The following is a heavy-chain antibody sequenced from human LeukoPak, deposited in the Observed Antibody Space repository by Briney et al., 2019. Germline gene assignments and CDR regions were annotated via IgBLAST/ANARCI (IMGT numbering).Heavy chain of an antibody. CDR1: GFTFSSYA. J-gene: IGHJ4*02. D-gene: IGHD3-10*01. V-gene: IGHV3-30*18. CDR2: ISYDGSNK. Sequence: GGSLRLSCAASGFTFSSYAMHWVRQAPGKGLEWVAVISYDGSNKYYADSVKGRFSISRDNSKNTLYLQMNSLRAEDTAIYYCAKGGYSYGSSGRFDYWGQGTLVTVSS. CDR3: AKGGYSYGSSGRFDY.